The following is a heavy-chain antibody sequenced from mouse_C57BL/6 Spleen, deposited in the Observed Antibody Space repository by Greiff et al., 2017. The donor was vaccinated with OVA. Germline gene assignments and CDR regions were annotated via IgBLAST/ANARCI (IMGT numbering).Heavy chain of an antibody. D-gene: IGHD1-1*01. CDR2: INPNNGGT. J-gene: IGHJ3*01. V-gene: IGHV1-22*01. Sequence: DVQLQESGPELVKPGASVKMSCKASGYTFTDYNMHWVKQSHGKSLEWIGYINPNNGGTSYNQKFKGKATLTVNKSSSTAYMELRSLTSEDSAVYYCARGGIYYGSSSAWFAYWGQGTLVTVSA. CDR3: ARGGIYYGSSSAWFAY. CDR1: GYTFTDYN.